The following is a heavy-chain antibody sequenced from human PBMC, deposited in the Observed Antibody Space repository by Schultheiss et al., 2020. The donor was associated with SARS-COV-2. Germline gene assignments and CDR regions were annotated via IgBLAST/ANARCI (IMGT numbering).Heavy chain of an antibody. CDR1: GGSISSYY. V-gene: IGHV4-59*01. J-gene: IGHJ4*02. D-gene: IGHD6-19*01. CDR2: IYYSGST. Sequence: SETLSLTCTVSGGSISSYYWSWIRQPAGKGLEWIGYIYYSGSTNYNPSLKSRVTISVDTSKNQFSLKLSSVTAADTAVYYCARLSVAGQGLDYWGQGTLVTVSS. CDR3: ARLSVAGQGLDY.